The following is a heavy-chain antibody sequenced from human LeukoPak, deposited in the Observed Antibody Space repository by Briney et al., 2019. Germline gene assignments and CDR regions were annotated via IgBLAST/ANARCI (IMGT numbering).Heavy chain of an antibody. V-gene: IGHV1-18*01. D-gene: IGHD1-7*01. Sequence: ASVKVSCKASGYTFTSYGISWVRQAPGQGLEWMGWISAYNGNTNYAQKLQGRVTMTTDTSTSTAYMELRSLRSDDTAVYYCARLTDRTTKYNWFDPWGKGTTVTVSS. J-gene: IGHJ5*01. CDR2: ISAYNGNT. CDR3: ARLTDRTTKYNWFDP. CDR1: GYTFTSYG.